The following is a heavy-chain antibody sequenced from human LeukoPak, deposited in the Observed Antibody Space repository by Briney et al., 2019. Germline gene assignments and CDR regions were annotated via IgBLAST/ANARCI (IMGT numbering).Heavy chain of an antibody. V-gene: IGHV3-23*01. CDR1: GFIFSTYV. CDR3: ARDLPKITIFGALQH. Sequence: GRSLRLSCAASGFIFSTYVMSWVRQAPGKGLEWVSGISASGDRTYYADSVKGRFTISRDNSKNTLYLQMSSPRAEDTAVYYCARDLPKITIFGALQHWGQGTLVTVSS. CDR2: ISASGDRT. J-gene: IGHJ1*01. D-gene: IGHD3-3*01.